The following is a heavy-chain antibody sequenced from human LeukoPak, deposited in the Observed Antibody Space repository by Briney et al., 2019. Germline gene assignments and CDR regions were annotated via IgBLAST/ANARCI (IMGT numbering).Heavy chain of an antibody. CDR2: ISSSGSTI. D-gene: IGHD4-17*01. CDR1: GFTFSSYE. J-gene: IGHJ3*02. Sequence: GGSLRLSCAASGFTFSSYEMNWVRQAPGKGLEWVSYISSSGSTIYYADSVKGRFTISRDNAKNSLYLQMNSLRAEDTAVYYCAAGTVTIAFDTWGQGTMVTVSS. V-gene: IGHV3-48*03. CDR3: AAGTVTIAFDT.